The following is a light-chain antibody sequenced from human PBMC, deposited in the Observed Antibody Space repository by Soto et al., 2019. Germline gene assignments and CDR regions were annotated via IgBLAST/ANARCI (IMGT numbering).Light chain of an antibody. Sequence: EIVLTQSPATLSLSPGDSATLSCSASQSVSTYLAWFQQKPGQAPRLLIYDASNRATGIPARFSASGSGTDFTLTITSPEPEDFAIYYCQQRRNWPRTFGQGTKVDI. J-gene: IGKJ1*01. CDR2: DAS. CDR3: QQRRNWPRT. CDR1: QSVSTY. V-gene: IGKV3-11*01.